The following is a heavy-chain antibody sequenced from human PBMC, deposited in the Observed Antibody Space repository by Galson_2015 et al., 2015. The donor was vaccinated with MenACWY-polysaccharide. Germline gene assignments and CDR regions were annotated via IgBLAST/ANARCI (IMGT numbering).Heavy chain of an antibody. CDR1: GFTFSNYA. V-gene: IGHV3-23*01. CDR2: IGGSGSNT. J-gene: IGHJ4*02. D-gene: IGHD2-2*01. Sequence: SPRLSCAASGFTFSNYAMSWVRQAPGKGLEWVYTIGGSGSNTDYADSVKARFTISRDNSKNTLSLQMNSLRAEDTAVYYCARVRYSTGKYQFDYWGQGTLVAVSS. CDR3: ARVRYSTGKYQFDY.